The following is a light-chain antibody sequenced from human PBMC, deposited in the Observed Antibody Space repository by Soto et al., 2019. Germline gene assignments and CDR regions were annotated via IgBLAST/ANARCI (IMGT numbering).Light chain of an antibody. CDR2: KAS. V-gene: IGKV1-5*03. CDR3: QQHNSFSIT. CDR1: HDIKKY. Sequence: DIQMTQSPSSLSASVGDRVSITCQASHDIKKYLNWYQQKPGKAPKLLIYKASSLESGVPSRFSGSGSGTEFTLTINSLQADDFATYYCQQHNSFSITFGQGTRLEIK. J-gene: IGKJ5*01.